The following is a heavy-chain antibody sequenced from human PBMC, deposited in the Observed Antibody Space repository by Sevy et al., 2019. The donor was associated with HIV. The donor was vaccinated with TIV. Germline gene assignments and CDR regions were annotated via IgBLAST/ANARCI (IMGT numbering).Heavy chain of an antibody. J-gene: IGHJ6*02. CDR3: AKNRPPGGSYFSRHAMDV. V-gene: IGHV3-30*18. Sequence: GGSLRLSCAASGFTFSAYDMHWVRQAPGKGLEWVAIISSDGSYRYYADSVRGRLSMSKENSKNTMYLQISALSIEDTAVYYYAKNRPPGGSYFSRHAMDVWGRGTTVTVSS. CDR2: ISSDGSYR. CDR1: GFTFSAYD. D-gene: IGHD3-16*01.